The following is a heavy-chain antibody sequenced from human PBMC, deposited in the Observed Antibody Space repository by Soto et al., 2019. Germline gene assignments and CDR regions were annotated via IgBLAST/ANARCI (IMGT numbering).Heavy chain of an antibody. CDR3: ARLSLPDPAALGYFDY. CDR2: IYYSGST. D-gene: IGHD2-2*01. J-gene: IGHJ4*02. CDR1: GGSISSSSYY. Sequence: SETLSLTCTVSGGSISSSSYYWGWIRQPPGKGLEWIGSIYYSGSTYYNPSLKSRVTISVDTSKNQFSLKLSSVTAADTAVYYCARLSLPDPAALGYFDYWGQGTLVTVSS. V-gene: IGHV4-39*01.